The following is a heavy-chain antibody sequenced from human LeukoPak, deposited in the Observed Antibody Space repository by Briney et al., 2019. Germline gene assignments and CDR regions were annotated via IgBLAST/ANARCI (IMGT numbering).Heavy chain of an antibody. D-gene: IGHD1-14*01. CDR2: INTNTGNP. Sequence: GASVKVSCKASGYTFTSYDINWVRQAPGQGLEWMGWINTNTGNPTYAQGFTGRFVFSLDTSVSTAYLQISSLKAEDTAVYYCARDLIPGLYAFDIWGQGTMVTVSS. CDR3: ARDLIPGLYAFDI. CDR1: GYTFTSYD. V-gene: IGHV7-4-1*02. J-gene: IGHJ3*02.